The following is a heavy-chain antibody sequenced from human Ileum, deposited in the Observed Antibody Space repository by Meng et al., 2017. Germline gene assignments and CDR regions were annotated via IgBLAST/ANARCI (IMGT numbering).Heavy chain of an antibody. Sequence: QLTGAGPGLVKPSQTLSLTCTVSGGSISGGHYFWSWIRQHPAKGLEWIGYIYHSGVTYYSPSLKSRLTISVDTSKNQFSLKLSSVTAADTAIYYCARGVVTYYDSSTLTWFDPWGQGALVTVSS. D-gene: IGHD3-22*01. V-gene: IGHV4-31*03. J-gene: IGHJ5*02. CDR3: ARGVVTYYDSSTLTWFDP. CDR1: GGSISGGHYF. CDR2: IYHSGVT.